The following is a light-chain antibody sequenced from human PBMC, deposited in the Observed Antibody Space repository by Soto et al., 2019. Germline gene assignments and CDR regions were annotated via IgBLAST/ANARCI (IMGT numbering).Light chain of an antibody. CDR3: QQYVSSRPT. CDR2: DAS. CDR1: QSLSSSY. V-gene: IGKV3-20*01. J-gene: IGKJ1*01. Sequence: EIVLTQSPGTLSLSPGERATLSCRASQSLSSSYLAWYQQKPGQAPRLLIYDASSRVTGIPDRFSGSGSGTDFTLTNSRREPEDFAVYFCQQYVSSRPTCGQGTEVEIK.